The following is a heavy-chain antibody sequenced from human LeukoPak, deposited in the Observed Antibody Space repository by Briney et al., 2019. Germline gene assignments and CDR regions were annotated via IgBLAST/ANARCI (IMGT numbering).Heavy chain of an antibody. CDR1: GGTFSSYA. Sequence: SVKVSCKASGGTFSSYAISWVRQAPGQGLEWMGGIIPIFGTANYAQKFQGRVTITADKSTSTAYMELSSLRSEDTAVYYCARVVDYSGYDTLDYWGQGTLVTVSS. CDR2: IIPIFGTA. CDR3: ARVVDYSGYDTLDY. J-gene: IGHJ4*02. V-gene: IGHV1-69*06. D-gene: IGHD5-12*01.